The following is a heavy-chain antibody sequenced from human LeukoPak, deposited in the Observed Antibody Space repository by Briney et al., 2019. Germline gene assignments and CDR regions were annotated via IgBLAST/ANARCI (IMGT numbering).Heavy chain of an antibody. J-gene: IGHJ4*02. CDR1: GFTFGSYS. CDR3: ARVLHRRNYDSSVYYGY. D-gene: IGHD3-22*01. V-gene: IGHV3-48*01. CDR2: ISSSSSTI. Sequence: GGSLRLSCAASGFTFGSYSMNWVRQAPGKGLEWVSYISSSSSTIYYADSVKGRFTISRDNAKNSLYLQMNSLRAEDTAVYYCARVLHRRNYDSSVYYGYWGQGTLVTVSS.